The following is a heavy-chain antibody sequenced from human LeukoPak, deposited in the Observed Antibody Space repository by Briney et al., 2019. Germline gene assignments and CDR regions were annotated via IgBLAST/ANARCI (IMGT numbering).Heavy chain of an antibody. CDR3: ARGGVGYLIGGSWYSGVDTAILDY. D-gene: IGHD5-18*01. CDR2: INHSGST. J-gene: IGHJ4*02. V-gene: IGHV4-34*01. CDR1: GGSFSGYY. Sequence: SETLSLTCAVYGGSFSGYYWSWIRQPPGKGLEWIGEINHSGSTNYNPSLKNRVTISVDTSKNQFSLKLSSVTAADTAVYYCARGGVGYLIGGSWYSGVDTAILDYWGQGTLVTVSS.